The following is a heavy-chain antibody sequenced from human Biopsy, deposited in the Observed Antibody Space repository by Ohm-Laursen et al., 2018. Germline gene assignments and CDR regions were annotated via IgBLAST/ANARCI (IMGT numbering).Heavy chain of an antibody. CDR1: GFTFSVYA. D-gene: IGHD3-10*01. CDR2: IWYDGSNE. CDR3: ARDRYYGSESYYSHYNMDV. J-gene: IGHJ6*02. Sequence: SLRLSCSASGFTFSVYAMHWVRQAPGKGLEWVSIIWYDGSNEYYADSVKGRFSISRDNSKNTVYLQMNSLRAADTAVYYCARDRYYGSESYYSHYNMDVWGQGTTVSVSS. V-gene: IGHV3-33*01.